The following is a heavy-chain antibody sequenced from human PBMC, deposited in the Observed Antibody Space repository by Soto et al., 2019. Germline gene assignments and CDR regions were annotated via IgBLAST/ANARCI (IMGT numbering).Heavy chain of an antibody. CDR3: TTELNDMEAFDI. V-gene: IGHV3-33*01. CDR1: GFTFSTYG. Sequence: QVQLVESGGGVVQPGRSLRLSCVASGFTFSTYGMHWVRQAPGKGLEWVAMTWNDGSNKYYAGSVKDRFTISRDNSKNPLYLQMNSLRDEDSAVYYCTTELNDMEAFDIWGQGTMVTVSS. D-gene: IGHD1-1*01. J-gene: IGHJ3*02. CDR2: TWNDGSNK.